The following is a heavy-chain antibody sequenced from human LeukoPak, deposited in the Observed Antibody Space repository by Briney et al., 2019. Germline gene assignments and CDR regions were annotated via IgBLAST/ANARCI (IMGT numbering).Heavy chain of an antibody. V-gene: IGHV4-59*01. CDR1: GGSISSYY. CDR3: ARSLYYYGSDSFDI. CDR2: IHYSGST. Sequence: PSETLSLTCTVSGGSISSYYWGWIRQPPGKGLEWIGYIHYSGSTNYNPSLKSRVTISVDTSKNQFSLKLGSVTAADTAVYYCARSLYYYGSDSFDIWGQGTMVTVSS. D-gene: IGHD3-10*01. J-gene: IGHJ3*02.